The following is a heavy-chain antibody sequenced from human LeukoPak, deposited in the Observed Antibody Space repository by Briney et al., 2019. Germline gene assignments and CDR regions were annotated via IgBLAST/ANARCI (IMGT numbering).Heavy chain of an antibody. CDR3: ARSGSGYNEKCDY. Sequence: PSETLSLTCTVSGGSISNYYWSWIRQPAGKGLEWIGRIYSSGSTNYNPSLKSRVTMSVDTSKNQFSLKLSSVTAADTAVYYCARSGSGYNEKCDYWGQGTLVTVSS. V-gene: IGHV4-4*07. D-gene: IGHD3-22*01. J-gene: IGHJ4*02. CDR2: IYSSGST. CDR1: GGSISNYY.